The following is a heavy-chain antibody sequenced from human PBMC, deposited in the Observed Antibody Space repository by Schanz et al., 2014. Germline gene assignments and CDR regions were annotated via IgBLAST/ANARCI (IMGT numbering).Heavy chain of an antibody. CDR1: GLLFSYYY. CDR3: ARLDSSSWYPRY. D-gene: IGHD6-13*01. CDR2: TYSGGST. J-gene: IGHJ4*02. Sequence: EVQLVESGGGLVRPGGSLRLSCAASGLLFSYYYMSGVRQAPGKGLEWVSITYSGGSTYYADSVKGRFTISRDNSKNTLYLLMNSLRAEDTAVYYCARLDSSSWYPRYWGQGTLVTVSS. V-gene: IGHV3-66*01.